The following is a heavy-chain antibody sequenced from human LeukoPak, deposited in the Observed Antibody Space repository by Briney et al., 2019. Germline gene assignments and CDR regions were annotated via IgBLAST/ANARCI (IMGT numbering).Heavy chain of an antibody. CDR3: AREAAEQLGPKNHDMDV. Sequence: PGGSLRLSCAASGFTFSSYEMNWVRQAPGKGLEWVSYISSSGSTIYYADSLKGRFTISRDNAKNSLYLQMNSLRAEDTAVYYCAREAAEQLGPKNHDMDVRGQGTTVTVSS. CDR2: ISSSGSTI. J-gene: IGHJ6*02. CDR1: GFTFSSYE. V-gene: IGHV3-48*03. D-gene: IGHD6-25*01.